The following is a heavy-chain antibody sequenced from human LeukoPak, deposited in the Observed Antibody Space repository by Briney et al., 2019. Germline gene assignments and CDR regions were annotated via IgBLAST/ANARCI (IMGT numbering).Heavy chain of an antibody. J-gene: IGHJ1*01. CDR2: VYYGGIT. D-gene: IGHD5-12*01. CDR3: ARDVDPHF. V-gene: IGHV4-59*01. Sequence: SETLSLTCTVSDDSISDYYRGWIRQPPGKGLGWIGYVYYGGITKYNPSLMSRVTISVDTSKNQFSLKVRSVTAADTAVYYCARDVDPHFWGQGTLVTVSS. CDR1: DDSISDYY.